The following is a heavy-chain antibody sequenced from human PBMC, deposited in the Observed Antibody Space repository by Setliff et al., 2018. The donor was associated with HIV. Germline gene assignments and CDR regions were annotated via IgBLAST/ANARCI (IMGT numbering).Heavy chain of an antibody. CDR2: ISSSSKSA. V-gene: IGHV3-21*01. Sequence: VGSLRLSCAASGFTFNTYTMNWVRQAPGKGPEWVSSISSSSKSAYYTDAVKGRFTISRDNAKNLLYLQMTNLTAEDTATYYCARPGAEFDFWNGYFYYYYMDLWGKGTAVTVSS. CDR3: ARPGAEFDFWNGYFYYYYMDL. CDR1: GFTFNTYT. J-gene: IGHJ6*03. D-gene: IGHD3-3*01.